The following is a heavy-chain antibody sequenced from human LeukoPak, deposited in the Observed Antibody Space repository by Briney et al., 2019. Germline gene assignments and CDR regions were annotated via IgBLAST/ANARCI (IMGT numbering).Heavy chain of an antibody. V-gene: IGHV3-53*01. Sequence: PGGSLRLSCAASGFTVSSNYMSWVRQAPGKGLEWVSVIYSGGSTYYADSVKGRFTISRDNSKNTLYLQMNSLRAEDTAVYYCAKDLPQANYDFWSGYSYPNYFDYWGQGTLVTVSS. CDR1: GFTVSSNY. CDR3: AKDLPQANYDFWSGYSYPNYFDY. D-gene: IGHD3-3*01. J-gene: IGHJ4*02. CDR2: IYSGGST.